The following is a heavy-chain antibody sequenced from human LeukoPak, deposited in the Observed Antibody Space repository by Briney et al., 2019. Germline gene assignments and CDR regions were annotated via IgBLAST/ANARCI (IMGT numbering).Heavy chain of an antibody. Sequence: GGSLRLSCAASGFTFDDYGMSWVRQAPGKWLEWVSGINWNGGSTGYADSVKGRFTISRDNAKNSLYLQMNSLRAEDTALYYCARDDSSSWWGYFDYWGQGTLVTVSS. V-gene: IGHV3-20*04. J-gene: IGHJ4*02. CDR3: ARDDSSSWWGYFDY. D-gene: IGHD6-13*01. CDR2: INWNGGST. CDR1: GFTFDDYG.